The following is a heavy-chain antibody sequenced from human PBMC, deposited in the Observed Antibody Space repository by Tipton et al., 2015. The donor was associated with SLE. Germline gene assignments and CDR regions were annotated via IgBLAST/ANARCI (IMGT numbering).Heavy chain of an antibody. V-gene: IGHV4-31*03. Sequence: LRLSCTVSGGSMSNNNFFWSWLRPHPGKGLEWIGFIDRSGRAYYNPSLKSRGTISADTSKKQFSRNLISVTAADTAVYYCARYDGYFDIWGQGTLITVSA. CDR2: IDRSGRA. D-gene: IGHD3-16*01. J-gene: IGHJ4*02. CDR1: GGSMSNNNFF. CDR3: ARYDGYFDI.